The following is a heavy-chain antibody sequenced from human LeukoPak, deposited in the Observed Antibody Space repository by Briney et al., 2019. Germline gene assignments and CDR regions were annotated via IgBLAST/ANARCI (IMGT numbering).Heavy chain of an antibody. D-gene: IGHD3-10*01. V-gene: IGHV4-39*07. Sequence: PSETLSLTSTVSGGSISSYYWSWIRQPPGKGLGWSGSIYYSGITYYNPSLKSRVTISVDTSKNQFSLKLSSVTAADTAVYYCAKDRPYITSWYGCSTPWGQGTLVTVSS. J-gene: IGHJ5*02. CDR3: AKDRPYITSWYGCSTP. CDR2: IYYSGIT. CDR1: GGSISSYY.